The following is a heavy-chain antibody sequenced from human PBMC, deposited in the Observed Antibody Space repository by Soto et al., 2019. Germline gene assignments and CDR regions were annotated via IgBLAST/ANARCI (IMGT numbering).Heavy chain of an antibody. CDR1: GGSITSGGYS. D-gene: IGHD6-19*01. Sequence: PSETLSLTCAVSGGSITSGGYSWGWIRQPPGQGLEWIGYMYHSGNTYYNPSLKGRVTISVDTSKNQFSLKLSSVTAADTAVYYCARETLYSSGPRLDYWGQGTLVTVSS. J-gene: IGHJ4*02. CDR3: ARETLYSSGPRLDY. CDR2: MYHSGNT. V-gene: IGHV4-30-2*05.